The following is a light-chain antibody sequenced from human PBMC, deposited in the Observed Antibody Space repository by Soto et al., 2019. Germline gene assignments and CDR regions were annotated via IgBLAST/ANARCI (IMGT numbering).Light chain of an antibody. J-gene: IGLJ2*01. V-gene: IGLV1-40*01. Sequence: QLVLTQPPSVSGAPGQRVTISCTGSSSNIGTGFDVHWYQQLPGTAPKLLIHGNDNRPSGIPDRFSGSISGTSASLAIAGLQAEDEADYYCQSYDNSLSGSVVFGGGTKLTVL. CDR1: SSNIGTGFD. CDR3: QSYDNSLSGSVV. CDR2: GND.